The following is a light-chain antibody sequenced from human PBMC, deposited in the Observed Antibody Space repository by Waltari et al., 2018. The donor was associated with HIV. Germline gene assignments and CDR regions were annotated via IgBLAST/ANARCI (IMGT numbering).Light chain of an antibody. V-gene: IGLV2-14*01. J-gene: IGLJ2*01. CDR1: SRDFGFYNY. Sequence: QSALTQPASVSGSPGQSITISCTATSRDFGFYNYVSWYKQVPGKVPNVIIYEVSSRPSWVSDLSSSSMSGNAAALTISGRQPQDEADCYCTSYTPNDTLIFGGGTKLTVL. CDR2: EVS. CDR3: TSYTPNDTLI.